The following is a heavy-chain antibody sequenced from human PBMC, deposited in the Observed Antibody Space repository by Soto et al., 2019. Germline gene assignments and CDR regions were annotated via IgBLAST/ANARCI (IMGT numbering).Heavy chain of an antibody. V-gene: IGHV3-48*01. CDR1: GFTFSSYS. CDR3: ARGAYYYDSSGLSY. J-gene: IGHJ4*02. D-gene: IGHD3-22*01. Sequence: EVQLVESGGGLVQPGGSLRLSCAASGFTFSSYSMNWVRQAPGKGLEWVSYISSSSSTIYYADSVKGRFTISRDNAKNSLHLQMNSLRAEDTAVYYCARGAYYYDSSGLSYWGQGTLVIVSS. CDR2: ISSSSSTI.